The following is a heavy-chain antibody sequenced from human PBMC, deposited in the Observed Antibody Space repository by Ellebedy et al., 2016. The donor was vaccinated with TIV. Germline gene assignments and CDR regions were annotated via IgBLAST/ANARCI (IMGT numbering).Heavy chain of an antibody. Sequence: SETLSLTCAVYGGSFRIHYWSWIRQPPGKGLEWIGYIHYSGSTYYNPSLKSRVTISADTSKNQFSLKVPSVTAADMAVYYCARSTVDDAFDIWGQGKMVTVSS. CDR3: ARSTVDDAFDI. D-gene: IGHD4-23*01. CDR1: GGSFRIHY. V-gene: IGHV4-59*08. CDR2: IHYSGST. J-gene: IGHJ3*02.